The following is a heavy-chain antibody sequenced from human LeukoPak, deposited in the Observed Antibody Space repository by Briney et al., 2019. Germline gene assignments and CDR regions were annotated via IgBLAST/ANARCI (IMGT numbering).Heavy chain of an antibody. CDR1: GFTFSSFW. J-gene: IGHJ5*02. CDR3: AKDLRGVIITFGNWFDP. CDR2: ISGSGGST. V-gene: IGHV3-23*01. D-gene: IGHD3-10*01. Sequence: LPGGSLRLSCAASGFTFSSFWMTWVRQAPGKGLEWVSAISGSGGSTYYADSVKGRFTISRDNSKNTLYLQMNSLRAEDTAVYYCAKDLRGVIITFGNWFDPWGQGTLVTVSS.